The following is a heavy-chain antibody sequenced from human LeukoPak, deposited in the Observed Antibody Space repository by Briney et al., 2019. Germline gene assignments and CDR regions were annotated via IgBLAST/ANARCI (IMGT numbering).Heavy chain of an antibody. CDR2: IKQDGSEK. CDR1: GFTFSNYW. D-gene: IGHD2-15*01. Sequence: GGSLRLSCAASGFTFSNYWMSWVRQAPGKGLEWVANIKQDGSEKYYVDSVKGRFTISRDNAKNSLYLQMNSLRAEDTAIYYCAKGRGYCTGGSCYSDYWGQGTLVTVSS. V-gene: IGHV3-7*03. J-gene: IGHJ4*02. CDR3: AKGRGYCTGGSCYSDY.